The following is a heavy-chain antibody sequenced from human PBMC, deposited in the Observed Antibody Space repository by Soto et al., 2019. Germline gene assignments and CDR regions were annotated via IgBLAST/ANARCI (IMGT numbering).Heavy chain of an antibody. J-gene: IGHJ6*02. CDR1: GGSISSGDYY. CDR2: IYYSGST. V-gene: IGHV4-30-4*02. CDR3: ARDRELDLRFGELTYYYYYGMDV. Sequence: SDTLSLTCTVSGGSISSGDYYWSWIRQPPGKGLEWIGYIYYSGSTYYNPSLKSRVTISVDTSKNQFSLKLSSVTAADTAVYYCARDRELDLRFGELTYYYYYGMDVWGQGTTVTVSS. D-gene: IGHD3-10*01.